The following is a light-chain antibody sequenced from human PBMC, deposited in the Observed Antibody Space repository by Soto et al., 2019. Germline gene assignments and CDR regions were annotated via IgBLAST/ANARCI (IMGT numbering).Light chain of an antibody. CDR1: SSDVGGYHY. CDR3: SSYGSTSTRYV. CDR2: EVS. V-gene: IGLV2-14*01. J-gene: IGLJ1*01. Sequence: QSALTQPASVSGSPGQSITISCTGTSSDVGGYHYVSWYQQRPGKAPKLMIYEVSNRPSGVSNRFSGSKSGNTASLTISGLQAEDEADDFCSSYGSTSTRYVVGTGTKLTVL.